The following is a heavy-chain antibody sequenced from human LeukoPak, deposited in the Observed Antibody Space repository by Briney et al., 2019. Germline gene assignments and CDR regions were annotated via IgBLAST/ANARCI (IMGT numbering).Heavy chain of an antibody. CDR1: GITFSSYG. D-gene: IGHD6-19*01. CDR2: IWYDGSNK. Sequence: PGGSLRLSCAASGITFSSYGMHWVRQAPGKGLEWVAVIWYDGSNKYYADSVKGRFTISRDNSKNTLYLQMNSLRAEDTAVYYCARDRAGGSGWYDGLDYWGQGTLVTVSS. J-gene: IGHJ4*02. CDR3: ARDRAGGSGWYDGLDY. V-gene: IGHV3-33*01.